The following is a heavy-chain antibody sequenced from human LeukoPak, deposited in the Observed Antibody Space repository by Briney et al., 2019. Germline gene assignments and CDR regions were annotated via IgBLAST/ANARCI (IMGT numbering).Heavy chain of an antibody. CDR1: GFTFDDHG. D-gene: IGHD3-10*01. CDR3: AREAGRVGSYFPYYFDY. CDR2: INWNGGST. Sequence: GGSLRLSCAASGFTFDDHGMSWVRQAPGKGLEWVSGINWNGGSTGYADSVKGRFTISRDNAKNSLYLRMNSLRAEDTAVYYCAREAGRVGSYFPYYFDYWGQGTLVTVSS. V-gene: IGHV3-20*04. J-gene: IGHJ4*02.